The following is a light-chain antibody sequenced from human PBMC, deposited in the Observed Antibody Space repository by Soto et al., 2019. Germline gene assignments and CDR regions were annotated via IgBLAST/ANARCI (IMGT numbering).Light chain of an antibody. CDR1: SSDVGGYTY. CDR3: SSYTSSSTGV. Sequence: QSALTRPASVSGSPGQSITISCTGTSSDVGGYTYVAWYQQHPGKAPKLMIYDVSNRPSGVSNRFSGSKSGNTASLTISGIQAEDEADYYCSSYTSSSTGVFGGGTKLTVL. J-gene: IGLJ3*02. CDR2: DVS. V-gene: IGLV2-14*03.